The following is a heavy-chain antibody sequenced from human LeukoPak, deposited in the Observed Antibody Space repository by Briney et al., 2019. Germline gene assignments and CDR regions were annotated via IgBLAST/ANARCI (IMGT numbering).Heavy chain of an antibody. CDR3: AREYWPVLNSNFDY. Sequence: SETLSLTCTVSGVSFSSSGYYWDWVRQPPGRGLEWLGTLYYSGSTYFKPALKGRVTISVYTSKNQFSLKLSSLTAADKAEDSFAREYWPVLNSNFDYWGQGTLVTVSS. V-gene: IGHV4-39*02. D-gene: IGHD2-8*02. J-gene: IGHJ4*02. CDR2: LYYSGST. CDR1: GVSFSSSGYY.